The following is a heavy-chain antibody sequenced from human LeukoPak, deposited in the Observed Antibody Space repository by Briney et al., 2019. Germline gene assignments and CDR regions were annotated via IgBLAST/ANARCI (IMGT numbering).Heavy chain of an antibody. CDR2: ISSNGGST. CDR3: ARGGYCSSTSCYGADY. CDR1: GIIFSSYA. V-gene: IGHV3-64*01. Sequence: PGGSLRLSCAGSGIIFSSYAMHWVRQAPGKGLEYVSAISSNGGSTYYANSVKGRFTISRDNSKNTLYLQMGSLRAEDMAVYYCARGGYCSSTSCYGADYWGQGTLVTVSS. J-gene: IGHJ4*02. D-gene: IGHD2-2*01.